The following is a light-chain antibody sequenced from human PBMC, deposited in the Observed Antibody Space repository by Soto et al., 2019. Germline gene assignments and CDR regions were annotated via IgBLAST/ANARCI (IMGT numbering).Light chain of an antibody. Sequence: EIAMTQSPATLSVSPGERATLSCRASQSVSSKLAWYQQKPGQAPRVLIHGASTRATGIPARFSGSGSGTEFTLTISSLQSEDFAVYYCQYYNDWPPTWTLGQGTKV. J-gene: IGKJ1*01. CDR1: QSVSSK. V-gene: IGKV3-15*01. CDR3: QYYNDWPPTWT. CDR2: GAS.